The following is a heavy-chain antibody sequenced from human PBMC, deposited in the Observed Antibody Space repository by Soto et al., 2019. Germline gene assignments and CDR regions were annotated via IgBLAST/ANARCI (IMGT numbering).Heavy chain of an antibody. D-gene: IGHD6-6*01. CDR3: PRGVHSSSASTSDY. Sequence: EVQAVESGGGLVQPGGSLRLSCAASGFTFSSYWMHWVRQAPGKGLAWISRINSDGSRTDYADSVKGRFTISRDNAKNTLYLQMNSLRVEDTSVYYCPRGVHSSSASTSDYWGQGTLVTVSS. CDR2: INSDGSRT. V-gene: IGHV3-74*01. J-gene: IGHJ4*02. CDR1: GFTFSSYW.